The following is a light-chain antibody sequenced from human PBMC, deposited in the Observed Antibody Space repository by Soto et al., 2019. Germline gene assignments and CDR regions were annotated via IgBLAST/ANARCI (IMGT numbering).Light chain of an antibody. J-gene: IGKJ1*01. CDR3: QQYNSYSRT. V-gene: IGKV1-5*03. Sequence: DIQMTQSPSTLSASVGDRVTITCRASQSIRSWLAWYQQKPGKAPKRLIYQASSLESGVPSRFSGSGSGTEFTLTISSLQPDDFATYSCQQYNSYSRTFGQGTKVEIK. CDR2: QAS. CDR1: QSIRSW.